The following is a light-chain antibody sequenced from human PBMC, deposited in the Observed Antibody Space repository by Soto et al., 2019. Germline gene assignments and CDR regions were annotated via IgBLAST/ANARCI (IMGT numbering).Light chain of an antibody. J-gene: IGLJ1*01. CDR1: SSGVGGYNY. Sequence: QSALTQPASVSGSPGQSITISCTGTSSGVGGYNYVSWYQQHPGKAPKLMIYDVSNRPSGVSNRFSGSKSGNTASLTISGLRAEDEADYYCSSYTSSSSYVFGTGTKVTVL. CDR3: SSYTSSSSYV. CDR2: DVS. V-gene: IGLV2-14*01.